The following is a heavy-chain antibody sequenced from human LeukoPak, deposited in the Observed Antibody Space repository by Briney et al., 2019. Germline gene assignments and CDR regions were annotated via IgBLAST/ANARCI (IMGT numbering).Heavy chain of an antibody. Sequence: SETLSLTCTVSGGSINSYYWSWIRQSPGKGLEWIGHIHYSGSTNCNPSLKSRVTISVDTSKNQFSLKLSSVSAADTAVYYCARTMEGYCSGGSCYQYSYYMDVWGKGTTVTVSS. J-gene: IGHJ6*03. D-gene: IGHD2-15*01. V-gene: IGHV4-59*12. CDR3: ARTMEGYCSGGSCYQYSYYMDV. CDR2: IHYSGST. CDR1: GGSINSYY.